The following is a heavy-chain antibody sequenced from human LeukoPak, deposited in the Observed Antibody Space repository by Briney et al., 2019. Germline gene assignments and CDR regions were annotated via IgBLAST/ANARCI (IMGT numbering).Heavy chain of an antibody. J-gene: IGHJ4*02. Sequence: SETLSLTCSMSGDSFSTFYYTWIRQPPGKGLEWVGYIYYTGSPNYNPSLRSRVTIWADTSKNQSSLNLMSATAADAAMYYCAKWKLTAAGISDAVWGQGVPVTVSS. CDR2: IYYTGSP. D-gene: IGHD6-13*01. CDR1: GDSFSTFY. V-gene: IGHV4-59*01. CDR3: AKWKLTAAGISDAV.